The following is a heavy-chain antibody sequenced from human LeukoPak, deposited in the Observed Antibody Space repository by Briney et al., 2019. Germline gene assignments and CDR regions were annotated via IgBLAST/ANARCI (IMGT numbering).Heavy chain of an antibody. D-gene: IGHD6-25*01. J-gene: IGHJ3*02. CDR2: INHSGST. CDR1: GGSFSGYY. CDR3: ARDKDLASGDAFDI. V-gene: IGHV4-34*01. Sequence: SETLSLTCAVYGGSFSGYYWSWIRQPPGKGLEWIGEINHSGSTNYNPSLKSRVTISVDTSKNQFSLKLSSVTAADTAVYYCARDKDLASGDAFDIWGQGTMVTVSS.